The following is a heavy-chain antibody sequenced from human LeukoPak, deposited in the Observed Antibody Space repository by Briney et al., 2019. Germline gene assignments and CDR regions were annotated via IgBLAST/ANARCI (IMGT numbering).Heavy chain of an antibody. D-gene: IGHD6-13*01. J-gene: IGHJ1*01. CDR3: ARDRDPGIAAAVFQH. CDR1: GYTFTSYV. V-gene: IGHV1-46*01. CDR2: INPSGGST. Sequence: ASVKVSCKASGYTFTSYVISWVRQAPGQGLEWMGIINPSGGSTSYAQKFQGRVTMTSDMSTSTVYMELSSLRSEDTAVYYCARDRDPGIAAAVFQHWGQGTLVTVSS.